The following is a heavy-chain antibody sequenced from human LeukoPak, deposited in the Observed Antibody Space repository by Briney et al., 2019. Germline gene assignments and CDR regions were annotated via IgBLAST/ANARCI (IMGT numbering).Heavy chain of an antibody. J-gene: IGHJ4*02. V-gene: IGHV3-15*01. CDR1: GFTFNNAW. CDR2: IKSKTDSETT. D-gene: IGHD3-10*01. CDR3: TTDLGTYYHGSQRLIPIDY. Sequence: GGSLRLSCAASGFTFNNAWMSWVRQAPGKGLEWIGRIKSKTDSETTNYAEPVRGRFTISRDDSKSAVYLQMNSLKIEDTAVYYCTTDLGTYYHGSQRLIPIDYWGQGTLVTVSS.